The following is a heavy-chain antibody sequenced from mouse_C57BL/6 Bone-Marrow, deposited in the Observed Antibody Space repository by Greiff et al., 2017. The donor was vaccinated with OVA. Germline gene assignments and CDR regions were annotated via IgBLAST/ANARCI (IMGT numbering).Heavy chain of an antibody. V-gene: IGHV5-4*03. D-gene: IGHD2-4*01. J-gene: IGHJ2*01. CDR1: GFTFSSYA. CDR2: ISDGGSYT. Sequence: EVKVEESGGGLVKPGGSLKLSCAASGFTFSSYAMSWVRQTPEKRLEWVATISDGGSYTYYPDNVKGRFTISRDNAKNNLYLQMSHLKSEDTAMYYCARGYDYDGEFYYWGQGTTLTVSS. CDR3: ARGYDYDGEFYY.